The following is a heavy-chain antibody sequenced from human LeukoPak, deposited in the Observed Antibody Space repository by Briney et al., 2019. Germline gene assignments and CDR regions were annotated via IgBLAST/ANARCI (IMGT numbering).Heavy chain of an antibody. D-gene: IGHD4-11*01. Sequence: GESLKISCKGSGYTSSTYWIGWVRQMPGKGLEWMGIIYPGDSHTRNSPSFQGQVTISADKSMSTAYLQWSSLKVSDTAMYYCARQSSNGDFDYWGQGTLVTVSS. J-gene: IGHJ4*02. CDR3: ARQSSNGDFDY. V-gene: IGHV5-51*01. CDR1: GYTSSTYW. CDR2: IYPGDSHT.